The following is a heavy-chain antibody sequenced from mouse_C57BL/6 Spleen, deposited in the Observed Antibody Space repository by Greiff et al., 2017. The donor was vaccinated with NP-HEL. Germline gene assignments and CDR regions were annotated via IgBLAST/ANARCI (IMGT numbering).Heavy chain of an antibody. CDR3: ARWVYGNYERDYYAMDY. CDR1: GYTFTSYW. D-gene: IGHD2-1*01. CDR2: IDPNSGGT. J-gene: IGHJ4*01. Sequence: QVQLKQPGAELVKPGASVKLSCKASGYTFTSYWMHWVKQRPGRGLEWIGRIDPNSGGTKYNEKFKSKATLTVDKPSSTAYMQLSSLTSEDSAVYYCARWVYGNYERDYYAMDYWGQGTSVTVSS. V-gene: IGHV1-72*01.